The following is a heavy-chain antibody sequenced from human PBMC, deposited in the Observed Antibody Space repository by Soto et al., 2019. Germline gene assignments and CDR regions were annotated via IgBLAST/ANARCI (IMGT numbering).Heavy chain of an antibody. CDR2: IYSGGSA. Sequence: SETLSLTCTVSGDSISRYYWTWIRQPPGKGLEYIGFIYSGGSAKYNPALRSRVTISVDTSQNLFSLRLSSVTAADTAVYFCARATSSTESGLDSWGQGTLVTVSS. CDR1: GDSISRYY. J-gene: IGHJ5*01. D-gene: IGHD6-25*01. CDR3: ARATSSTESGLDS. V-gene: IGHV4-59*01.